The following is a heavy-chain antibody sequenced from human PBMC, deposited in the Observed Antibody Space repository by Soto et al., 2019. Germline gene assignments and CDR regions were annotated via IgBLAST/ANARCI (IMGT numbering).Heavy chain of an antibody. D-gene: IGHD1-1*01. CDR2: IYHSGST. CDR1: GGSIRSSHW. J-gene: IGHJ5*02. V-gene: IGHV4-4*02. Sequence: SETLSLTCTVSGGSIRSSHWWSWVRQPPGKGLERIGEIYHSGSTNLDPSLKSRVMMSVDTSKKQFSLKLRSVTAADTAVYYCVRDGTKTLRDWFDPWGQGISVTVSS. CDR3: VRDGTKTLRDWFDP.